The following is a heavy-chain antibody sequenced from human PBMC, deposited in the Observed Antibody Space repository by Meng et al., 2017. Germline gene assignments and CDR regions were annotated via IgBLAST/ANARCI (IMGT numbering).Heavy chain of an antibody. CDR2: ISYDGSNK. V-gene: IGHV3-30*01. J-gene: IGHJ6*02. Sequence: GESLKISCAASGFTFSSYAMHWVRQAPGKGLEWVAVISYDGSNKYYADSVKGRFTIPGDNSKNTLYLQMNSLRAEDTAVYYCARESHYYYYYGMDVWGQGTTVTVSS. CDR1: GFTFSSYA. CDR3: ARESHYYYYYGMDV.